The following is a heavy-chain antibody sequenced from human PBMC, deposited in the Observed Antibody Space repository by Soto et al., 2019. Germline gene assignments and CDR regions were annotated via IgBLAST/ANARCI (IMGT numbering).Heavy chain of an antibody. J-gene: IGHJ6*02. CDR2: ISYDGSNK. CDR1: GFTFSSYA. V-gene: IGHV3-30-3*01. D-gene: IGHD1-26*01. CDR3: AQSPGGSYYYYYYGMDV. Sequence: GSLRLSCAASGFTFSSYAMHLVRQAPGKGLEWVAVISYDGSNKYYADSVKGRFTISRDNSKNTLYLQMNSLRAEDTAVYYCAQSPGGSYYYYYYGMDVWGQGTTVTVSS.